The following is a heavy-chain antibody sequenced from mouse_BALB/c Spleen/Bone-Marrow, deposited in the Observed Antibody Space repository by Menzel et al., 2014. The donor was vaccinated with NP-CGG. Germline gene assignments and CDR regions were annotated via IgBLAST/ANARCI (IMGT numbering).Heavy chain of an antibody. CDR1: GFSLTNYG. CDR3: ARMREDYDGFAY. D-gene: IGHD2-4*01. CDR2: IWSGERT. V-gene: IGHV2-2*02. J-gene: IGHJ3*01. Sequence: VQLVESGPGLVQPSQSLSISCTVSGFSLTNYGVHWVRQSPGQGLEWLGVIWSGERTDYNAAFISRLSISKDNSKSQVFFKMNIQQTKDTAIYYCARMREDYDGFAYWGQGTLVTVSA.